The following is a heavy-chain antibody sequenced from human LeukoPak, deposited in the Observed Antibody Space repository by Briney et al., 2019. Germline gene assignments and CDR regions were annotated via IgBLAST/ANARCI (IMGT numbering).Heavy chain of an antibody. D-gene: IGHD2-2*01. CDR2: IIPIFGTA. V-gene: IGHV1-69*05. CDR1: GGTFSSYA. CDR3: AVVVVPAATYLTYYYYYYMDV. Sequence: SVKVSCKASGGTFSSYAISWVRQAPGQGLEWMGGIIPIFGTANYAQKFQGRVTITTDESTSTAYMELSSLRSEDTAVYYCAVVVVPAATYLTYYYYYYMDVWGKGTTVTVSS. J-gene: IGHJ6*03.